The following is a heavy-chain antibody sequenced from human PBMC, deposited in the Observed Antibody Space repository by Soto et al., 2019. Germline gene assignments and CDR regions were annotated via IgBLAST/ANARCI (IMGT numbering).Heavy chain of an antibody. CDR2: IYTSGST. V-gene: IGHV4-4*07. CDR1: GGSISSYY. J-gene: IGHJ4*02. D-gene: IGHD1-7*01. Sequence: SETLSLTCTVSGGSISSYYWSWIRQPAGKGLEWIGRIYTSGSTNYNPSLKSRVTMSVDTPKNQFSLKLSSVTAADTAVYCCAIYNWNYGPFRYWGQGTLVTVSS. CDR3: AIYNWNYGPFRY.